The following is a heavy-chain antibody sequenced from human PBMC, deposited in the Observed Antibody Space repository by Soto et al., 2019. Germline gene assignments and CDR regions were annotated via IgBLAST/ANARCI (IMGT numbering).Heavy chain of an antibody. J-gene: IGHJ6*02. CDR1: GFTFSSYS. V-gene: IGHV3-48*02. D-gene: IGHD3-16*01. Sequence: QPGGSLRLSCAASGFTFSSYSMNWVRQAPGKGLEWVSYISSSSSSTIYYADSVKGRFTISRDNAKNSLYLQMNSLRDEDTAVYYCARDTPYMITFGGVRSDYYYGMDVWGQGTTVTV. CDR3: ARDTPYMITFGGVRSDYYYGMDV. CDR2: ISSSSSSTI.